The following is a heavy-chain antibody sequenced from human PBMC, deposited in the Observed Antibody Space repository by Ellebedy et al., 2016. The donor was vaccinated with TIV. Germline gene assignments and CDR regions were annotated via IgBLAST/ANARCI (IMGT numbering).Heavy chain of an antibody. D-gene: IGHD2-21*01. CDR2: ISSSSSYI. CDR1: GFTFSSYS. Sequence: GESLKISXAASGFTFSSYSMNWVRQAPGKGLEWVSSISSSSSYIYYADSVKGRFTISRDNAKNSLYLQMNSLRAEDTAVYYCTRNVAYDTFDIWGPGTVVTVSS. CDR3: TRNVAYDTFDI. V-gene: IGHV3-21*01. J-gene: IGHJ3*02.